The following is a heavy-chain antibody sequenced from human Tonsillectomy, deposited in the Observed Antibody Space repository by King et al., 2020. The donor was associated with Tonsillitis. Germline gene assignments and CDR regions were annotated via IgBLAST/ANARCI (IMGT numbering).Heavy chain of an antibody. J-gene: IGHJ4*02. V-gene: IGHV4-39*01. Sequence: LQLQESGPGLVKPSETLSLTCAVSGGSISSSPYYWGWIRQPPGKGLEWIGSFYYSGNTYYNPSLKSRVTISVDTSKNQFSLSLPSVTAADTAVYYCARDYGLNWGQGTLVTVSS. CDR2: FYYSGNT. D-gene: IGHD4-17*01. CDR1: GGSISSSPYY. CDR3: ARDYGLN.